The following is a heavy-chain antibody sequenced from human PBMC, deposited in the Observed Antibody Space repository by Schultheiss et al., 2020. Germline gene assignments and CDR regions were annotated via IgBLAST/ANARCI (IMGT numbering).Heavy chain of an antibody. CDR3: ARRGLKRGGLRWFDP. CDR2: INHSGST. D-gene: IGHD2-15*01. V-gene: IGHV4-39*07. J-gene: IGHJ5*02. Sequence: SETLSLTCTVSGGSISSGDYYWTWIRQSPGKGLEWIGEINHSGSTNYNPSLKSRVTISVDTSKNQFSLKLSSVTAADTAVYYCARRGLKRGGLRWFDPWGQGTLVTVSS. CDR1: GGSISSGDYY.